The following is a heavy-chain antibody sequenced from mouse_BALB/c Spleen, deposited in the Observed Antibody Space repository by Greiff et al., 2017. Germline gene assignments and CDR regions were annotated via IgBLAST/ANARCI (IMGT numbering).Heavy chain of an antibody. J-gene: IGHJ4*01. V-gene: IGHV1-39*01. D-gene: IGHD1-1*01. CDR1: GYSFTGYN. CDR3: ARGRDYYGSSPDSYAMDY. Sequence: EVKLQESGPELEKPGASVKISCKASGYSFTGYNMNWVKQSNGKSLEWIGNIDPYYGGTSYNQKFKGKATLTVDKSSSTAYMQLKSLTSEDSAVYYCARGRDYYGSSPDSYAMDYWGQGTSVTVSS. CDR2: IDPYYGGT.